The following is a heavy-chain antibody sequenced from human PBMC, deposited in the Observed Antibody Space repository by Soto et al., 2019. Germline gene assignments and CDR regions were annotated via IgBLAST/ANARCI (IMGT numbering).Heavy chain of an antibody. CDR1: GYSFTSYW. CDR2: LYPGDSDT. Sequence: EVPLVQSGAEVKKPGESLKIYCQGSGYSFTSYWIGWVCQMPGKGLELMGILYPGDSDTRYRPSCQGQVTISADKSISTAYLQWSSLKASDTAMYYCARHAPTTGTANWFDPWVQGTLVTVSS. CDR3: ARHAPTTGTANWFDP. D-gene: IGHD1-1*01. J-gene: IGHJ5*02. V-gene: IGHV5-51*01.